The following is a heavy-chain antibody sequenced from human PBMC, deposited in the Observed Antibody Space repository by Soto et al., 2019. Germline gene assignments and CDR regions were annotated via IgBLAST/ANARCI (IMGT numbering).Heavy chain of an antibody. D-gene: IGHD3-10*01. CDR1: GFTFGDYA. J-gene: IGHJ4*02. CDR2: IRSKAYGGTT. V-gene: IGHV3-49*03. CDR3: TRFGELLFPSDY. Sequence: QPGGSLRLSCTASGFTFGDYAMSWFRQAPGKGLEWVGFIRSKAYGGTTEYAASVKGSFTISRDDPKSIAYLQMNSLKTEDTAVYYCTRFGELLFPSDYWGQGTLVTVSS.